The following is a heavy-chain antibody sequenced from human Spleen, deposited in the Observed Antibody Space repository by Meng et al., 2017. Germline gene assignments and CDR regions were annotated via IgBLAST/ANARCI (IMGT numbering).Heavy chain of an antibody. D-gene: IGHD3-10*01. CDR3: ARGTPGRSYSDY. J-gene: IGHJ4*02. CDR1: EYTFTGHG. Sequence: HVPVVQSGAEVKKPGALVKVSCKASEYTFTGHGVSWVRQAPGQGLEWMAWLGAHDGDTSHAPKFQGSVTVRADRPTATAYMELRSLRSDDTAVYYCARGTPGRSYSDYWGQGTLVTVSS. CDR2: LGAHDGDT. V-gene: IGHV1-18*01.